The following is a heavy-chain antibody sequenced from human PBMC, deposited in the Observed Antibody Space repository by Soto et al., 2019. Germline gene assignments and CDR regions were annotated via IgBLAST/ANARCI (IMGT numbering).Heavy chain of an antibody. D-gene: IGHD3-9*01. CDR1: GGSISSSSYY. J-gene: IGHJ4*02. CDR3: AKHEGLRYFEWWFDY. CDR2: IYYSGST. Sequence: PSETLSLTCTVSGGSISSSSYYWGWIRQPPGKGLEWIGSIYYSGSTYYNPSLKSRVTISVDTSKNQFSLKLSSVTAADTAVYYWAKHEGLRYFEWWFDYWGPGTRVTVS. V-gene: IGHV4-39*01.